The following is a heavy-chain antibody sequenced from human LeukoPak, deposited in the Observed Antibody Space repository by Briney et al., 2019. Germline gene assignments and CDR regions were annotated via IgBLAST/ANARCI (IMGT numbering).Heavy chain of an antibody. V-gene: IGHV3-33*01. CDR2: IWYDGSNK. Sequence: PGRSLSLSCAASGFTFSSYGMHWVRQAPGKGLEWVAVIWYDGSNKYYADSVKGRFTISRDNSKNTLYLQMNSLRAEDTAVYYCATNSVAATLEHWGQGTLVTVSS. J-gene: IGHJ4*02. CDR3: ATNSVAATLEH. CDR1: GFTFSSYG. D-gene: IGHD2-15*01.